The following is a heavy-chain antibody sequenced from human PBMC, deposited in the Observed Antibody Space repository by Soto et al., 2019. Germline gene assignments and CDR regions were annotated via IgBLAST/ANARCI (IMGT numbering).Heavy chain of an antibody. CDR3: TTDKMDYYDSSGYYMGLDAFDI. Sequence: GGSLRLSCAASGFTFSKAWMSWVRQAPGKGLEWVGRIKSETDGGTTDYAAPVKGRFTISRDDSKNTLYLQMNSLKTEDTAVYYCTTDKMDYYDSSGYYMGLDAFDIWGQGTMVTVSS. CDR1: GFTFSKAW. CDR2: IKSETDGGTT. D-gene: IGHD3-22*01. J-gene: IGHJ3*02. V-gene: IGHV3-15*01.